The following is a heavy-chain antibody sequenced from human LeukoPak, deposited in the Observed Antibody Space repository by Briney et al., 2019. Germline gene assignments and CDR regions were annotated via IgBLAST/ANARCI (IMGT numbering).Heavy chain of an antibody. CDR1: GFSFSDYY. CDR2: ISSSGSHT. J-gene: IGHJ4*02. V-gene: IGHV3-11*03. CDR3: ARHPDGSLSLDY. D-gene: IGHD1-26*01. Sequence: GGSLRLSCVASGFSFSDYYMSWIRQAPGKGLEWVSYISSSGSHTNYADSVTSRFTISRNNAKKSLHLQMNSLRAEDTAVYYCARHPDGSLSLDYWGQGTLVTVSS.